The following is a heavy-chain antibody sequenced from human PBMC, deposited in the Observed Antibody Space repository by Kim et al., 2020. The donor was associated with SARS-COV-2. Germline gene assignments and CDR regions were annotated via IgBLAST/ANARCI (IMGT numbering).Heavy chain of an antibody. V-gene: IGHV3-23*01. J-gene: IGHJ3*02. Sequence: ADSVKGRFTSSSDNSKSTLYLQMNSLSADDTAIYYCAKDELRELSDALDIWGQGTMVTVSS. CDR3: AKDELRELSDALDI. D-gene: IGHD1-26*01.